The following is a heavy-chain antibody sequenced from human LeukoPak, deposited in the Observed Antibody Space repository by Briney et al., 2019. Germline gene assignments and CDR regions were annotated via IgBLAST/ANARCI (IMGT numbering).Heavy chain of an antibody. CDR3: ARVQRRYHSSGYYYDHYYYYYMDV. Sequence: PLQTLSLTCTVSGGSISSDDYYWSWIRQPAGTGLKWIGRIYSSGSTKYNPSLKSRVTMSVDTSKNQFSLRLTSVTAADTAVYYCARVQRRYHSSGYYYDHYYYYYMDVWGKGTTVTVSS. CDR2: IYSSGST. D-gene: IGHD3-22*01. CDR1: GGSISSDDYY. J-gene: IGHJ6*03. V-gene: IGHV4-61*02.